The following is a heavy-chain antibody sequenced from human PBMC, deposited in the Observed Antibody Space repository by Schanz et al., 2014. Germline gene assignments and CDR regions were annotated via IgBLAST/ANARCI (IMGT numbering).Heavy chain of an antibody. CDR3: ARGGARRFPVVPDAIQRLRGHYYDYYLDV. J-gene: IGHJ6*03. CDR2: IYYSGST. D-gene: IGHD2-2*02. Sequence: QVQLQESGPGLVKPSQTLSLTCTVSGGSISSGGYYWSWIRQHPGKGLEWIGYIYYSGSTDYNPSLKSRVTIAVDTSKNQFSRKLSSVTAADTAVYYCARGGARRFPVVPDAIQRLRGHYYDYYLDVWGKGTTVTASS. CDR1: GGSISSGGYY. V-gene: IGHV4-31*03.